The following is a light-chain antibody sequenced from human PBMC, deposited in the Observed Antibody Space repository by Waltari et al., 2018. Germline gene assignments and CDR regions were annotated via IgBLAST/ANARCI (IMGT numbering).Light chain of an antibody. CDR3: CSYAGIWV. V-gene: IGLV2-11*01. CDR2: DVT. J-gene: IGLJ3*02. Sequence: QSPLTQPRPVSGSPGQSVTISCAGTASDSGAFNSVSWYQQHPGKAPKLVIFDVTKRPAGVPDRFSGSKSGTSASLTVSGLQAEDEADYYCCSYAGIWVFGGGTKLTVL. CDR1: ASDSGAFNS.